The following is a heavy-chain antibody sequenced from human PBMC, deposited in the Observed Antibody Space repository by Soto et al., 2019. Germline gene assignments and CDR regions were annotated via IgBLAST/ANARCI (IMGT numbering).Heavy chain of an antibody. J-gene: IGHJ3*02. CDR1: GGTFSSYT. Sequence: SVKVSCKASGGTFSSYTISWVRQAPGQGLEWMGRIIPILGIANYAQKFQGRVTITADKSTSTAYMELSSLRSEDTAVYYCARVLMVYADIDAFDIWGQGTMVTVSS. CDR3: ARVLMVYADIDAFDI. D-gene: IGHD2-8*01. CDR2: IIPILGIA. V-gene: IGHV1-69*02.